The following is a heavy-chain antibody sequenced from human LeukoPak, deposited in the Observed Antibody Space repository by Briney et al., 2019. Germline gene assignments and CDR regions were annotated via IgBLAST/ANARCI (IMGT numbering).Heavy chain of an antibody. CDR1: GFTLGDHA. CDR2: IRSVAYRGTT. Sequence: PGRSLRLSCRTSGFTLGDHAMSWVRQAPGKGLEWVGSIRSVAYRGTTEYAASVKGRFTISRDDSKGVVHLQMNALKSEDTAVYYCSRGPIQLWVHNGMDVWGQGTTVTVSS. CDR3: SRGPIQLWVHNGMDV. V-gene: IGHV3-49*04. D-gene: IGHD5-18*01. J-gene: IGHJ6*02.